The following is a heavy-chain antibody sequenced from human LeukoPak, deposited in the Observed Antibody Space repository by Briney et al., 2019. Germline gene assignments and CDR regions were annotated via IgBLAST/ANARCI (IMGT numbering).Heavy chain of an antibody. CDR1: GGSFSGYY. Sequence: SETLSLTCAVYGGSFSGYYWSWIRQPPGKGLEWIGEINHSGSTNYNPSLKSRVTISVDTSKNQFSLKLSSVTAADTAVYYCARYGPVAGHFDFWGQGTLVTVSS. CDR2: INHSGST. D-gene: IGHD6-19*01. CDR3: ARYGPVAGHFDF. V-gene: IGHV4-34*01. J-gene: IGHJ4*02.